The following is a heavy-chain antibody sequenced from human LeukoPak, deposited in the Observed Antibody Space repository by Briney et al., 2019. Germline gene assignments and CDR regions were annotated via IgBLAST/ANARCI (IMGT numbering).Heavy chain of an antibody. V-gene: IGHV3-21*04. D-gene: IGHD6-19*01. CDR1: GFTFSSYS. CDR2: ISSSSSHI. Sequence: GGSLRLSCAASGFTFSSYSMNWVRQAPGKGLEWVSSISSSSSHIYYADSVKGRFTISRDNAKNSLYLQMNSLRAEGTALYYCARERGVAAPWDIWGQGTMVTVSS. CDR3: ARERGVAAPWDI. J-gene: IGHJ3*02.